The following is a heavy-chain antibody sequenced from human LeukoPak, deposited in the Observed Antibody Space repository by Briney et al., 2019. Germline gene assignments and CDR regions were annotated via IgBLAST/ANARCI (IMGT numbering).Heavy chain of an antibody. V-gene: IGHV4-39*07. CDR3: ADHYCSGGSCLGAFDI. CDR2: IYYSGST. CDR1: GGSISSSSYY. D-gene: IGHD2-15*01. Sequence: SETLSLTCTVSGGSISSSSYYWGWIRQPPGKGLEWIGSIYYSGSTYYNPSLKSRVTISVDTSKNQFSLKLSSVTAADTAVYYCADHYCSGGSCLGAFDIWGQGTMVTVSS. J-gene: IGHJ3*02.